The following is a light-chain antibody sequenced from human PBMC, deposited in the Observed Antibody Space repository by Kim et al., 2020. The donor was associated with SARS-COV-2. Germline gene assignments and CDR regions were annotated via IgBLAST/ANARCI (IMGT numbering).Light chain of an antibody. CDR2: KAS. J-gene: IGKJ2*01. CDR3: QQYETYSRT. CDR1: QSINTW. V-gene: IGKV1-5*03. Sequence: GDRVTITCRASQSINTWLAWYQQXPVKAPKALIYKASTLESGVPSRFSGSGSGTEFILTISSLQPDDFATYFCQQYETYSRTFGQGTKL.